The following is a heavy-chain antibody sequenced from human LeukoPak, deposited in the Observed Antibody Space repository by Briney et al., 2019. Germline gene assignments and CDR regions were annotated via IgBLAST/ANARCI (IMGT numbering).Heavy chain of an antibody. D-gene: IGHD3-16*01. J-gene: IGHJ4*02. CDR1: GFTFSSYG. Sequence: GGSLRLSCAASGFTFSSYGMSWVRQPPGKGLEWVSAISGSGGSTYYADSVKGRFTISRDNSKNTLYLQMNSLRADDTAVYYCAKDTPLCYFDYWGQGTLVTVSS. CDR3: AKDTPLCYFDY. CDR2: ISGSGGST. V-gene: IGHV3-23*01.